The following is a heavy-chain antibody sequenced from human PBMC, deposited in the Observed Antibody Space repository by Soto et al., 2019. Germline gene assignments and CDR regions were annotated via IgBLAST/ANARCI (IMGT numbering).Heavy chain of an antibody. CDR1: GFTFSDHY. CDR2: ISSSGDII. CDR3: ARDLGYYDSSGYFDY. Sequence: TGGSLRLSCAASGFTFSDHYMSWIRQAPGKGLEWVSYISSSGDIIYYADSVKGRFTISRDNAKNSLYLQMNSLRAEDMAVYYCARDLGYYDSSGYFDYWGQGTLVTVSS. V-gene: IGHV3-11*01. D-gene: IGHD3-22*01. J-gene: IGHJ4*02.